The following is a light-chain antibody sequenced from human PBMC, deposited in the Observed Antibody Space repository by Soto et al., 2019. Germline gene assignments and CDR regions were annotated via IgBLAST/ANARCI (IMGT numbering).Light chain of an antibody. V-gene: IGKV2-28*01. J-gene: IGKJ4*01. CDR3: MQALQSPAT. CDR1: QSLLHSNGYNC. CDR2: LGS. Sequence: DIVMTQSPLSLPVTPGEPASISCRSSQSLLHSNGYNCLDWYLQKPGQSPQLLIHLGSIRASGVPDRFSGSGSGTDFTLKISRVEAEDAGIYYCMQALQSPATFGGGTKVEIK.